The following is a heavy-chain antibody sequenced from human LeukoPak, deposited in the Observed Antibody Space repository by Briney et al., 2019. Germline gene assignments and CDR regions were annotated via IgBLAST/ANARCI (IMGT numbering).Heavy chain of an antibody. J-gene: IGHJ5*01. D-gene: IGHD6-19*01. V-gene: IGHV1-2*02. CDR3: ARGGLVIAVAGYNWFDS. Sequence: GASVKVSCKASGDTFTGSYMHWVRQAPGQGLEWMGWINPNSGGTNYAQKFQGRVTMTRDTSISTAYMELSRLRSDDTAVYYCARGGLVIAVAGYNWFDSWGQGTLVTVSS. CDR2: INPNSGGT. CDR1: GDTFTGSY.